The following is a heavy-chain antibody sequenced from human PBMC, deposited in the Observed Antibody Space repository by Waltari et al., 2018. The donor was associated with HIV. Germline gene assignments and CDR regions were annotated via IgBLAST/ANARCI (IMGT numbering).Heavy chain of an antibody. J-gene: IGHJ6*02. D-gene: IGHD1-7*01. V-gene: IGHV1-8*01. CDR3: ARGPGITGTRGYYYGMDV. CDR1: GYTSTSHD. CDR2: MNPNSGNT. Sequence: QVQLVQSGAAVKKPGASVKVSCKATGYTSTSHDINRLRQSTGQGLEWKGWMNPNSGNTGYAQKFQGRVTMTRNTSISTAYMELSSLRSEDTAVYYCARGPGITGTRGYYYGMDVWGQGTTVTVSS.